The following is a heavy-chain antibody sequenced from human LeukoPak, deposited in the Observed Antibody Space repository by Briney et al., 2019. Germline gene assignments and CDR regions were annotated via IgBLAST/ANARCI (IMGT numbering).Heavy chain of an antibody. D-gene: IGHD2-2*01. Sequence: PSQTLSLTCTVSGGSITSGGNYWSWIRQHPGKGMEWIGYIYYSGSTYYNPSLKSRVTISVDTSKNQFSLKLSSVTAADTAVYYCARGSIVVVPAAPYYYYYGMDVWGQGTTVTVSS. CDR3: ARGSIVVVPAAPYYYYYGMDV. V-gene: IGHV4-31*03. J-gene: IGHJ6*02. CDR2: IYYSGST. CDR1: GGSITSGGNY.